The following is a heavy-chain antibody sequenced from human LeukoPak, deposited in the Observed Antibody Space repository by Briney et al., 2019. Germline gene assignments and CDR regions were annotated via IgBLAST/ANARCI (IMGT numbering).Heavy chain of an antibody. J-gene: IGHJ4*02. Sequence: GGSLRLSCAASGFTFSSYEMNWVRHAPGKGLEWVSYILNSGTTTYYADSVKGRFTISRDNAKNSLYLQMNSLRAEDTGVYYCARDPPYYWGQGILVTVSS. CDR2: ILNSGTTT. CDR3: ARDPPYY. CDR1: GFTFSSYE. V-gene: IGHV3-48*03.